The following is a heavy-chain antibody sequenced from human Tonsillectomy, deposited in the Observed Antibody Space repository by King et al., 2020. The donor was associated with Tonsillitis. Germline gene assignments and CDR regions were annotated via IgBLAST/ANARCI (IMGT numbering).Heavy chain of an antibody. CDR3: ASTWGALDI. CDR2: IKQDGRHK. CDR1: GFTLISYW. D-gene: IGHD3-16*01. Sequence: VQLVESGGGFVQPGVSLRLSCAASGFTLISYWMIWFRQAPGKGLEWVGNIKQDGRHKYYVDSVKGRFTISRDNAKNSMYLQMNSLRAEDTAVHYCASTWGALDIWGQGTMVTVSS. V-gene: IGHV3-7*03. J-gene: IGHJ3*02.